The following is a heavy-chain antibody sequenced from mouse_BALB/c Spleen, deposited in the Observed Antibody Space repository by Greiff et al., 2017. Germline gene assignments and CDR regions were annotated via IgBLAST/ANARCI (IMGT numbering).Heavy chain of an antibody. CDR3: ARKYHYAMDY. D-gene: IGHD5-1-1*01. CDR2: IWSGGST. CDR1: GFSLTSYG. V-gene: IGHV2-2*02. J-gene: IGHJ4*01. Sequence: VMLVESGPGLVQPSQSLSITCTVSGFSLTSYGVHWVRQSPGKGLEWLGVIWSGGSTDYNAAFISRLSISKDNSKSQVFFKMNSLQANDTAIYYCARKYHYAMDYWGQGTSVTVSS.